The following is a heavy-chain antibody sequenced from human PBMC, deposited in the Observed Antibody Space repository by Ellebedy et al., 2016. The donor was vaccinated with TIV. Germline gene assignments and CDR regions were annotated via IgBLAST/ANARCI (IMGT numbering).Heavy chain of an antibody. D-gene: IGHD6-19*01. V-gene: IGHV3-23*01. J-gene: IGHJ4*02. CDR3: AKGRGGGSDSSAPRYYFDS. Sequence: GGSLKISCAASGFTFSSYAMSWVRQAPGKGLEWVSTTSNTGSRTYYADSVEGRFIISRDNSKKTLYLQMNSLRAEDTAVYYCAKGRGGGSDSSAPRYYFDSWGLGTLVTVSS. CDR1: GFTFSSYA. CDR2: TSNTGSRT.